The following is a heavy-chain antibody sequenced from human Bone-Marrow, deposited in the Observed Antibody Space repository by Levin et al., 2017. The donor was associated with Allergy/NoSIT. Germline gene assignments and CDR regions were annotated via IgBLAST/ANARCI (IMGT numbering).Heavy chain of an antibody. V-gene: IGHV4-59*01. D-gene: IGHD3-10*01. CDR2: FYYGGPT. CDR1: GVSISTKY. J-gene: IGHJ4*02. Sequence: QSQTLSLTCTVSGVSISTKYWSWLRPPPGKGLEYIGYFYYGGPTNYNPSLKSRVIISADTSKNQFSLSLSSVTAADTAVYYCARLGVVGDDYWGQGTLVTVSS. CDR3: ARLGVVGDDY.